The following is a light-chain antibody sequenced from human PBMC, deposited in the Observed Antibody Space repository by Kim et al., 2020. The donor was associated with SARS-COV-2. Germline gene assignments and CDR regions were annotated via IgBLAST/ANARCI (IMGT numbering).Light chain of an antibody. V-gene: IGLV3-1*01. J-gene: IGLJ1*01. CDR2: QDD. CDR3: QAWDNGTAV. Sequence: SVSPGQPAGITCSGDTLGDKRACWYQQKPGQSPVLIIYQDDTRPSGIPERFSASNSGSTATLTISGTQTMDDADYYCQAWDNGTAVFGTGTKVTVL. CDR1: TLGDKR.